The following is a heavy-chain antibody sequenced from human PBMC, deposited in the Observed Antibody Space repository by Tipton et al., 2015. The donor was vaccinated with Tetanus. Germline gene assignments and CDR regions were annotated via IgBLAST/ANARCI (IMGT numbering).Heavy chain of an antibody. J-gene: IGHJ5*02. CDR1: GGSISSGTFY. CDR2: IYHTGST. Sequence: TLSLTCTVSGGSISSGTFYWDWLRQPPGKPLEWIGNIYHTGSTLQNPSLKSRVTMSLDRSKNQFYLEVRSVTAADTAVYYCSRSAVNWFDPWGQGTLVTVSS. V-gene: IGHV4-39*01. CDR3: SRSAVNWFDP.